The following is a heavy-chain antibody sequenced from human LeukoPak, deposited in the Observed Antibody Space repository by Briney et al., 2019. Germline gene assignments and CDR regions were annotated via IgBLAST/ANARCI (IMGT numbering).Heavy chain of an antibody. CDR1: GGSFSGYY. J-gene: IGHJ4*02. V-gene: IGHV4-34*01. Sequence: SETLSLTCAVYGGSFSGYYWSWIRQPPGKGLEWIGEINHSGSTNYNPSLKSRVTISVDKSKNQFSLKLSSLTAADTAVYYCANLIAAAGHFDYWGQGTLVTVSS. CDR3: ANLIAAAGHFDY. D-gene: IGHD6-13*01. CDR2: INHSGST.